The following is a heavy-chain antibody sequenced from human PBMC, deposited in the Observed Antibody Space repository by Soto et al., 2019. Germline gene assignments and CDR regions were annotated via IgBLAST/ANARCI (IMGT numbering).Heavy chain of an antibody. CDR3: ARDRGSYYRLDWYFDL. Sequence: SVKVSCKASGGTFSSYAISWVRQAPGQGLEWMGEIIPIFGTANYAQKFQGRVTITADESTSTAYMELSSLRSEDTAVYYCARDRGSYYRLDWYFDLWGRGTLVTVSS. CDR2: IIPIFGTA. V-gene: IGHV1-69*13. J-gene: IGHJ2*01. CDR1: GGTFSSYA. D-gene: IGHD1-26*01.